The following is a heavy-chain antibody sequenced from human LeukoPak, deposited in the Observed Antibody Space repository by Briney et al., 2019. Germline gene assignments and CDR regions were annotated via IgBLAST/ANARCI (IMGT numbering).Heavy chain of an antibody. V-gene: IGHV4-59*01. CDR1: GGSISNYY. J-gene: IGHJ5*02. CDR3: ARYDYGDCWFDP. CDR2: ISDSGST. D-gene: IGHD4-17*01. Sequence: SETLSLTCTVSGGSISNYYWSWIRQPPGKGLEWIGYISDSGSTNYNPSLRSRVTISVDTSKNQFSLKLSSVTAADTALYYCARYDYGDCWFDPWGQGTLVTVSS.